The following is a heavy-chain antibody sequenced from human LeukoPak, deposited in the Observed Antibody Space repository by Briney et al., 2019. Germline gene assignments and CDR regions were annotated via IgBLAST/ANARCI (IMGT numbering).Heavy chain of an antibody. V-gene: IGHV4-34*01. D-gene: IGHD3-9*01. CDR1: GGSFSGYY. J-gene: IGHJ5*02. Sequence: SETLSLTCAVYGGSFSGYYWSWIRQPPGKGLEWIGEINHSGSTNYNPSLKSRVTISVDTSKNQFSLKLSSVTAADTAVYYCARTCSFPGYYGWFDPWGQGTLVTVSS. CDR2: INHSGST. CDR3: ARTCSFPGYYGWFDP.